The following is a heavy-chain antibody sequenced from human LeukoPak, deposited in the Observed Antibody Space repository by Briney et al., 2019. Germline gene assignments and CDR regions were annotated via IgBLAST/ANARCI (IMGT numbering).Heavy chain of an antibody. Sequence: PSETLSLTCTVSGGSVSSSSYYWSWIRQPPGKGPEWIGYIYYSGSTKYNPSLKSRVTILADTSKNQVSLKLNSVTAADTAVYYCARVVGGTYSMDVWGQGATVTVSS. CDR2: IYYSGST. J-gene: IGHJ6*02. CDR1: GGSVSSSSYY. V-gene: IGHV4-61*01. CDR3: ARVVGGTYSMDV. D-gene: IGHD1-26*01.